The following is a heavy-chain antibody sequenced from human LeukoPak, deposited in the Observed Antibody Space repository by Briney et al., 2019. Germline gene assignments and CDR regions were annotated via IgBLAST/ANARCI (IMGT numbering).Heavy chain of an antibody. Sequence: SPTLSLAWTVAGASITSYHSSCVRQPPGKGLEWTGSLLVAGRTLHSPSLKRRVTMSVDSPKNQFSLKLASVTGAETAIYYCVRLNKEGGSQLDFDSWGQGILVTVSS. V-gene: IGHV4-59*08. J-gene: IGHJ4*02. CDR2: LLVAGRT. CDR1: GASITSYH. D-gene: IGHD1-1*01. CDR3: VRLNKEGGSQLDFDS.